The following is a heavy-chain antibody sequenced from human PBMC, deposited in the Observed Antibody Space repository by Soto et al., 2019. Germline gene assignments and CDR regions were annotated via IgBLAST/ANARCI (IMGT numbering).Heavy chain of an antibody. D-gene: IGHD5-18*01. CDR2: MNPNSGNT. J-gene: IGHJ4*02. Sequence: QVQLVQSGAEVKKPGASVKVSCKASGYTFTSYDINWVRQATGQGLEWMGWMNPNSGNTGYEQKFQGRVTMTSNTSISTAYMALSSLRSDNTAVYYCAREKSYGYADYWGQGTLVTVSS. V-gene: IGHV1-8*01. CDR1: GYTFTSYD. CDR3: AREKSYGYADY.